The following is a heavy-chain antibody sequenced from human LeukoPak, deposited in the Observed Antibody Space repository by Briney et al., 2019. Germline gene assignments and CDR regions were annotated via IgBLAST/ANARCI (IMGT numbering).Heavy chain of an antibody. Sequence: SETLSLTCTVSGGTISSYYWSWIRQPPGKGLEWIAYIDYSGSTNYNPSLKGRVTISVDASKNQFSLKLSSVTAADTAVYYCARDRRRDLLHAFDIWGQGTMVTVSS. CDR3: ARDRRRDLLHAFDI. J-gene: IGHJ3*02. CDR1: GGTISSYY. D-gene: IGHD1-26*01. CDR2: IDYSGST. V-gene: IGHV4-59*01.